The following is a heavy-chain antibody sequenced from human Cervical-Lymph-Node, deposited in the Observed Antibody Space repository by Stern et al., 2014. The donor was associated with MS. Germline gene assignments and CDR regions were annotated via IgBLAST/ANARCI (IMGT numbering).Heavy chain of an antibody. CDR2: IPNVGST. CDR3: ARDTSSPERSDW. V-gene: IGHV3-53*01. J-gene: IGHJ4*02. D-gene: IGHD1-1*01. CDR1: GFNVSWDY. Sequence: EVQLVESGGGVIQPGGSLRLSCTASGFNVSWDYMTWVPQAPGKGLEWVSLIPNVGSTFYTDSVKGRFTISRDDSKNTVYLHMTSLRAEDTAMYYCARDTSSPERSDWWGQGTLVTVSS.